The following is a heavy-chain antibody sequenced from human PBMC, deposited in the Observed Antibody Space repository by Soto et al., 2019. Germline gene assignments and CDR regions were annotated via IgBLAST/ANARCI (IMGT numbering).Heavy chain of an antibody. CDR1: GYTLTELS. D-gene: IGHD3-16*01. J-gene: IGHJ3*02. CDR3: RXXXXXXXGGLDAFDI. Sequence: QVQLVQSGAEVKKPGASVKVSCKVSGYTLTELSMHWVRQAPGKGLEWMGGFDPEDGETIYAQKFQGRVTMTEDTSTXTAYMEXXSLRSEDTAVYYCRXXXXXXXGGLDAFDIWGQGTMVTVSS. CDR2: FDPEDGET. V-gene: IGHV1-24*01.